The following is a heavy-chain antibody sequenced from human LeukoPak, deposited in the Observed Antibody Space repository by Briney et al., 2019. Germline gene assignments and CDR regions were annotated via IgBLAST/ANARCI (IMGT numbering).Heavy chain of an antibody. Sequence: GASVKVSCKASGYTFTGYYMHWVRQAPGQGLEWMGWINPNSGGTNYAQKFQGRVTMTRDTSISTAYMELSRLRSDDTAVYYCARDQEIVVVPATKYYYYYMDVWGKGTTVTVSS. CDR2: INPNSGGT. CDR1: GYTFTGYY. V-gene: IGHV1-2*02. CDR3: ARDQEIVVVPATKYYYYYMDV. J-gene: IGHJ6*03. D-gene: IGHD2-2*01.